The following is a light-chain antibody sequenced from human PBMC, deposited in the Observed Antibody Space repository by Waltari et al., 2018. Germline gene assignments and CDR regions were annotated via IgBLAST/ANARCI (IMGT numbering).Light chain of an antibody. J-gene: IGLJ3*02. CDR2: YVP. Sequence: QSALTQPASVSGSPGQSITISCTGTSSDIGSYDYVSWYQHRPGEVPRLIIFYVPNRPSGIANRFSGSKSGNTASLTISGLQPEDEAIYYCTSVVDYSDTPWLFGGGTKLTVL. CDR3: TSVVDYSDTPWL. V-gene: IGLV2-14*03. CDR1: SSDIGSYDY.